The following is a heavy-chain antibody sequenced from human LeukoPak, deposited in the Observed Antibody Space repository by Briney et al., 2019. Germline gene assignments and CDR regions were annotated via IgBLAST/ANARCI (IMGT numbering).Heavy chain of an antibody. CDR2: IYYSGNT. Sequence: PSETLSLTCTVSGGSISSYYWSWIRQHPGKGLEWMGYIYYSGNTYYNPSLTSRVTISVDTSKNQFSLKLSSVTAADTAVYYCARRDYYDSSGYFNWFDPWGQGTLVTVSS. CDR3: ARRDYYDSSGYFNWFDP. V-gene: IGHV4-59*06. D-gene: IGHD3-22*01. CDR1: GGSISSYY. J-gene: IGHJ5*02.